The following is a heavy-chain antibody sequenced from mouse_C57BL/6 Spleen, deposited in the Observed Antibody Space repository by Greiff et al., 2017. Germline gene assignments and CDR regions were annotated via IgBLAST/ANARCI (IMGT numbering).Heavy chain of an antibody. CDR3: ARRDSSGYVEYFEY. CDR2: IHPSTGGT. D-gene: IGHD3-2*02. V-gene: IGHV1-42*01. J-gene: IGHJ2*01. Sequence: VQLQQSGPELVKPGASVKISCKASGYSFTGYYMNWVKQSPEKSLSWIGEIHPSTGGTTYNQKFKAKATLTVDKSSSTAYMQLKSLTSEDSAVYYCARRDSSGYVEYFEYWGQGCTLTGSS. CDR1: GYSFTGYY.